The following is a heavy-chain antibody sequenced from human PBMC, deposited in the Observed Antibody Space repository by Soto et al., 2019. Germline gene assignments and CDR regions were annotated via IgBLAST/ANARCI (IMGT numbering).Heavy chain of an antibody. CDR2: INHSGST. CDR1: GGSFSGYY. D-gene: IGHD6-13*01. V-gene: IGHV4-34*01. J-gene: IGHJ4*02. Sequence: SETLSLTCAVYGGSFSGYYWSWIRQPPGKGLEWIGEINHSGSTNYNPPLKSRVTISVDTSKNQFSLKLSSVTAADTAVYYCARALSSWYDLVYFDYWGQGTLVTVPQ. CDR3: ARALSSWYDLVYFDY.